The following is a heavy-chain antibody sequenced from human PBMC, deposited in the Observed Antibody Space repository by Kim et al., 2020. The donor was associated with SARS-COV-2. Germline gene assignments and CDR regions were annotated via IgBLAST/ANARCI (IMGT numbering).Heavy chain of an antibody. V-gene: IGHV3-33*01. CDR2: IWYDGSNK. CDR1: GFTFSSYG. J-gene: IGHJ4*02. D-gene: IGHD6-13*01. CDR3: ARETSSWLRYFDY. Sequence: GGSLRLSCAASGFTFSSYGMHWVRQAPGKGLEWVAVIWYDGSNKYYADSVKGRFTISRDNSKNTLYLHMNSLRAEETAVYYCARETSSWLRYFDYWGQGTLVTVSS.